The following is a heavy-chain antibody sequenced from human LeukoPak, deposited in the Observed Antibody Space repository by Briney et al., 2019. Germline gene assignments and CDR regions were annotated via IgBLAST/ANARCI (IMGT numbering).Heavy chain of an antibody. Sequence: SETLSLTCTVSGGSISSYYWSWIRQPPGKGLEWIGYIYYSGSTNYNPSLKSRVTISVDTSRNQFSLKLSSVTAADTAVYYCARSGVRYSSSWYLVYWGQGTLVTVSS. CDR2: IYYSGST. CDR3: ARSGVRYSSSWYLVY. D-gene: IGHD6-13*01. J-gene: IGHJ4*02. CDR1: GGSISSYY. V-gene: IGHV4-59*01.